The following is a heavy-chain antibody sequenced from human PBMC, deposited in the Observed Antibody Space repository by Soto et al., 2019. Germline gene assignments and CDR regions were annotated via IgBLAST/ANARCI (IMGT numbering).Heavy chain of an antibody. V-gene: IGHV1-58*01. J-gene: IGHJ3*02. CDR3: AAVDNWNWPDNAFDI. CDR2: IVVGSGNT. CDR1: EFTFTSSA. D-gene: IGHD1-20*01. Sequence: QMQLVQSGPEVKKPGTSVKVSCKASEFTFTSSAVQWVRQARGQRLEWIGWIVVGSGNTNYAQKFQERVIITRDLSTSPAYMELSSLRSEDTAVDYCAAVDNWNWPDNAFDIWGQGTMVTVAS.